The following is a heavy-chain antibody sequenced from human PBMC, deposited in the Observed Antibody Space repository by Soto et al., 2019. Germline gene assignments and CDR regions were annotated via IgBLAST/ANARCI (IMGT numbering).Heavy chain of an antibody. Sequence: PSETLSLTCTVSCGSISSYYWSWIRQPPGKGLEWIGYIYYSGSTNYNPSLKSRVTISVDTSKNQFSLKLSSVTAADTAVYYCARARGGHIVLMVYATKARWFDPWGQGTLVTVSS. CDR1: CGSISSYY. CDR2: IYYSGST. D-gene: IGHD2-8*01. V-gene: IGHV4-59*01. J-gene: IGHJ5*02. CDR3: ARARGGHIVLMVYATKARWFDP.